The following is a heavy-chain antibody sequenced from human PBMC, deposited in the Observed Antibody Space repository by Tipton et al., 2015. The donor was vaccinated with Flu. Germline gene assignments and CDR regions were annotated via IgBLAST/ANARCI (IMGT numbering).Heavy chain of an antibody. J-gene: IGHJ4*02. CDR1: GFTFSSYW. Sequence: GSLRLSCAASGFTFSSYWMHWVRQAPGKGLVWVSRINSDGSSTSYADSVKGRFTISRDNAKNTLYLQMNSLRAEDTAVYYCAREDVLRYFDGWGQGTLVTVSS. D-gene: IGHD3-9*01. CDR3: AREDVLRYFDG. CDR2: INSDGSST. V-gene: IGHV3-74*01.